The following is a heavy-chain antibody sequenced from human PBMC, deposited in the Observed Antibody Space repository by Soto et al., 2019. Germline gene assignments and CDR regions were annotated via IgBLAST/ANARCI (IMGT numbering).Heavy chain of an antibody. CDR1: GFAFSSYE. V-gene: IGHV3-48*03. CDR3: AGTGTYYYGMDV. J-gene: IGHJ6*02. D-gene: IGHD1-1*01. Sequence: PGGSLRLSCAGSGFAFSSYEMTWIRQAPGKGLEWVSYISSSGSTIYYADSVKGRFTISRDNAKNSLYLQMNSLRAEDTAVYYCAGTGTYYYGMDVWGQGTTVTVSS. CDR2: ISSSGSTI.